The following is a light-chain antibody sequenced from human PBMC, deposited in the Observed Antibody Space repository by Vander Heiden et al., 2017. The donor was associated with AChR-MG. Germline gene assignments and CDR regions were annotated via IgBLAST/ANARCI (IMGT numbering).Light chain of an antibody. J-gene: IGLJ1*01. V-gene: IGLV2-14*03. CDR1: SSDIGNYNY. CDR3: ISYTTRSKYV. CDR2: LVS. Sequence: QSALTQPASVSGSPGQSITISCTGTSSDIGNYNYVAWFQQHPGRAPKLIIYLVSSRPSGVSYRFSGSKSANTAFLTISGLQAEDEADYYCISYTTRSKYVFGTGTKVNVL.